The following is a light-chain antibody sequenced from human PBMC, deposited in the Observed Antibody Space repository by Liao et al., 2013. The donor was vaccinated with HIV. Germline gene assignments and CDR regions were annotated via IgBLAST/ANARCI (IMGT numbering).Light chain of an antibody. J-gene: IGLJ2*01. CDR3: QAWDSSKGV. V-gene: IGLV3-21*01. Sequence: SYVLTQPPSVSVAPGKTATITCGGNNIGSNSVHWYQQKPGQAPVLVIYYDNDRPSGIPERFSGSNSGNTATLTISRVEAGDEADYYCQAWDSSKGVFGGGTKLTVL. CDR2: YDN. CDR1: NIGSNS.